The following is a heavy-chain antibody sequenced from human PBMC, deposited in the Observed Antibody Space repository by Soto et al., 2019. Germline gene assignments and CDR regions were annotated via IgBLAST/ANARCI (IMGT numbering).Heavy chain of an antibody. CDR1: GFTFSSYW. CDR3: ARALDSSGWLSYYYCMDV. CDR2: INSDGSST. J-gene: IGHJ6*02. V-gene: IGHV3-74*01. Sequence: GGSLRLSCAASGFTFSSYWMHWVRQAPGKGLVWVSRINSDGSSTSYADSVKGRFTISRDNAKNTLYLQMNSLRAEDTAVYYCARALDSSGWLSYYYCMDVWGQGTTVTVSS. D-gene: IGHD6-19*01.